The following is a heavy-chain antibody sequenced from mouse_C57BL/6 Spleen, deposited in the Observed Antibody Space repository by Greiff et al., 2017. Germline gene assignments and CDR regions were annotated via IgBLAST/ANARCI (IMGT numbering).Heavy chain of an antibody. CDR1: GYAFSSSW. V-gene: IGHV1-82*01. CDR2: IYPGDGDT. J-gene: IGHJ1*03. Sequence: QVQLQQSGPELVKPGASVKISCKASGYAFSSSWMNWVKQRPGKGLEWIGRIYPGDGDTNYNGKFKGKATLTADKSSSTAYMQLSSLTSEDSAVYFCARDWDLYWYFDVWGTGTTVTVSS. CDR3: ARDWDLYWYFDV. D-gene: IGHD4-1*01.